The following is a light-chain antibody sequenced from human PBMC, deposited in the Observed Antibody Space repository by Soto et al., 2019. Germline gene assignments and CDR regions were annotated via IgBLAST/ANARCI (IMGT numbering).Light chain of an antibody. CDR3: QQSYSIPIT. CDR1: QSISTY. CDR2: AAS. V-gene: IGKV1-39*01. J-gene: IGKJ5*01. Sequence: DIQMTQSPSSLSASVGDRVTITCRASQSISTYLNWYHQKPGKAPDLLIYAASSLKSGVPSRFSGSGSGTDFTLTITGLQPADFATYYCQQSYSIPITFGQGTRLEIK.